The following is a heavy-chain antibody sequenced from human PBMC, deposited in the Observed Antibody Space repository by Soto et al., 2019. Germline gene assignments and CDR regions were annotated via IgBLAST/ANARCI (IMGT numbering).Heavy chain of an antibody. CDR1: GGSISSGDYY. CDR2: ISYSGST. V-gene: IGHV4-31*03. D-gene: IGHD2-2*01. CDR3: ARVEGGDIVVVPAAGAFEI. Sequence: QVQLQESGPGLVKPSQTLSLTCTVSGGSISSGDYYWSWIRQLPGKGLEWIGYIGYISYSGSTYYNPSLQSRVSISADTSKNQISLKLRSVTAADTAVYYCARVEGGDIVVVPAAGAFEIWGQGTMVTVSS. J-gene: IGHJ3*02.